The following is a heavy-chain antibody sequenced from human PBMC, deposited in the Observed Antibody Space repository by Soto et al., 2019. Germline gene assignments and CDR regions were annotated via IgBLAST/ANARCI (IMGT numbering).Heavy chain of an antibody. CDR2: IGRNDNT. CDR3: ARASYCSSTSCLEDV. Sequence: EVRLVESGGGLLHPGGSLRLSCAASGFTFSSYAMSWVRQAPGKGLEWVSSIGRNDNTYYADSVKGRFTISRDSSKNTLYLQMISLRAEDTAVYYCARASYCSSTSCLEDVWGQGTTVSVSS. V-gene: IGHV3-23*04. D-gene: IGHD2-2*01. J-gene: IGHJ6*02. CDR1: GFTFSSYA.